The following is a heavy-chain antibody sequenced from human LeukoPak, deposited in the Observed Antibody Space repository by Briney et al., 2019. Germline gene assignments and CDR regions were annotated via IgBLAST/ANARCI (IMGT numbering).Heavy chain of an antibody. CDR3: ARDRGGLLWFGEVAPSDAFDI. Sequence: PSETLSLTCTVSGGSIINYYWSWIRQPPGKGPEWIGYIYYSGSTNYNPSLKSRVTISVDTSKNQFSLKLTSVTAADTAVYYCARDRGGLLWFGEVAPSDAFDIWGQGTMVTVSS. D-gene: IGHD3-10*01. CDR1: GGSIINYY. J-gene: IGHJ3*02. CDR2: IYYSGST. V-gene: IGHV4-59*01.